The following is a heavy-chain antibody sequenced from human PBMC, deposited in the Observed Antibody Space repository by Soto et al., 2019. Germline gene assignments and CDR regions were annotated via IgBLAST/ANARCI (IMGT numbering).Heavy chain of an antibody. V-gene: IGHV3-15*07. D-gene: IGHD1-26*01. CDR3: TTAGSSPPAWAPNKHYYYYGMDV. J-gene: IGHJ6*02. Sequence: GGSLRLSCAASGFTFSNAWMNLVRQAPGKGLEWVGRIKSKTDGGTTDYAAPVKGRFTISRDDSKNTLYLQMNSLKTEDTAVYYCTTAGSSPPAWAPNKHYYYYGMDVWGQGTTVTVSS. CDR1: GFTFSNAW. CDR2: IKSKTDGGTT.